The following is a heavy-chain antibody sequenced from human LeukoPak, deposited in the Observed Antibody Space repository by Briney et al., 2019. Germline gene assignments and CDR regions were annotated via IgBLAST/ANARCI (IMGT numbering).Heavy chain of an antibody. D-gene: IGHD3-9*01. Sequence: KPSETLSLTCSVSGGSISSSSYYWGWIRQPPGKGLEWIGSIYYSGSTYYNPSLKSRVTISVDTSKNQFSLKLSSVTAADTAVYYCARVGYFEWLLDFDYWGQGTLVTVSS. CDR3: ARVGYFEWLLDFDY. J-gene: IGHJ4*02. CDR2: IYYSGST. CDR1: GGSISSSSYY. V-gene: IGHV4-39*07.